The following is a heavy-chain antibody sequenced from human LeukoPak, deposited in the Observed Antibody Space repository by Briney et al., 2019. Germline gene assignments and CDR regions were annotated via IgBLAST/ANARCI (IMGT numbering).Heavy chain of an antibody. CDR3: AKGEPVLRWELLGGSHYFDY. CDR1: GFTFSSYA. Sequence: PGGSLRLSCAASGFTFSSYAMSWVRQAPGKGLEWVSAISGSGGSTYYADSVKGRFTISRDNSKNTLYLQMNSLRAEDTAVYYCAKGEPVLRWELLGGSHYFDYWGQGTLVTVSS. D-gene: IGHD1-26*01. V-gene: IGHV3-23*01. CDR2: ISGSGGST. J-gene: IGHJ4*02.